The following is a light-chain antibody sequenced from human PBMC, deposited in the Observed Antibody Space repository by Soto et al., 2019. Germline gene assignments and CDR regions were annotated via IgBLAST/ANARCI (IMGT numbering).Light chain of an antibody. V-gene: IGLV2-14*03. J-gene: IGLJ3*02. Sequence: QSVLTQPASVSGSPGQSITISCTGTSSDVGGYNYVSWFQQHPGKAPKLKIYEVSNRPSGVSNRFSGSKSGYTASLTISALQAEDEADYYCTSFTRSSTWVFGGGTKVTVL. CDR3: TSFTRSSTWV. CDR1: SSDVGGYNY. CDR2: EVS.